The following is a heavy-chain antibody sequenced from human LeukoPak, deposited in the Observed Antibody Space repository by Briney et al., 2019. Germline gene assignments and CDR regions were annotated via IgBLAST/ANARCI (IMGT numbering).Heavy chain of an antibody. CDR1: GYTFRAYQ. D-gene: IGHD2-21*01. CDR3: ATDHDCGADYDEVHFDT. CDR2: VDPKNGET. Sequence: ASVKVSCKASGYTFRAYQIHWVQEAPGKGPEWVGRVDPKNGETIYAEKFQVRVTITADTSTDTAYMEVSSLRSEDTAIYYCATDHDCGADYDEVHFDTWGQGTMVTVSS. J-gene: IGHJ3*02. V-gene: IGHV1-69-2*01.